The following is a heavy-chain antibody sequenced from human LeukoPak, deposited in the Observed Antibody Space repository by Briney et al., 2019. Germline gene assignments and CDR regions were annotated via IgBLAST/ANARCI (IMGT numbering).Heavy chain of an antibody. CDR1: GFTFSSYS. V-gene: IGHV3-21*01. Sequence: GGSLRLSCAASGFTFSSYSMNWVRQAPGKGLEWVSSISSSSSYIYYADSVKGRFTISRDNAKNSLYLQMNSLRAEDTAVYYCARGRYCSSTGCHQGRDYFDYWGQGTLVTVSS. D-gene: IGHD2-2*01. J-gene: IGHJ4*02. CDR2: ISSSSSYI. CDR3: ARGRYCSSTGCHQGRDYFDY.